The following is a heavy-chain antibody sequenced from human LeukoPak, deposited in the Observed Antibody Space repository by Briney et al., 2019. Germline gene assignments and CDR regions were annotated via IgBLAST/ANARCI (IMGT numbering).Heavy chain of an antibody. CDR1: GFTFSSYA. V-gene: IGHV3-23*01. CDR3: SKARGGDWTQDAFDI. CDR2: ISGSGGGT. Sequence: GGSLRLSFAASGFTFSSYAMIWVGQAPGKGLEWVSAISGSGGGTYYADSVKGRFTISRDNSKNTLYLQMNSLRAEDTAVYYCSKARGGDWTQDAFDIWGQGTMVTVSS. D-gene: IGHD2-21*02. J-gene: IGHJ3*02.